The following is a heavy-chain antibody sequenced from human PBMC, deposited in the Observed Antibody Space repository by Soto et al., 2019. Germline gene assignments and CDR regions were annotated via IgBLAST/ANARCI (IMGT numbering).Heavy chain of an antibody. CDR3: AKYKIDFWGVIGGPFDQ. CDR1: GFTFSSYA. J-gene: IGHJ4*02. V-gene: IGHV3-23*01. Sequence: PGGSLRLSCAASGFTFSSYAMSWVRQAPGKGLEWVSAISGSGASTYYADTVKGRFTISRDNSKNTLYMQMNSLRAEDTAVYYCAKYKIDFWGVIGGPFDQWGQGSL. CDR2: ISGSGAST. D-gene: IGHD3-16*02.